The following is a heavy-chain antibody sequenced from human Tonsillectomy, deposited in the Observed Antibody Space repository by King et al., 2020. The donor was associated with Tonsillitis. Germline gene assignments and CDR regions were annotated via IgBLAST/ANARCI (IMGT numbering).Heavy chain of an antibody. J-gene: IGHJ4*02. D-gene: IGHD6-6*01. CDR3: TRSGQLAAFDY. Sequence: VQLVESGGGLVQPGGSLKLSCAASGFIFTGSAMHWVRQASGKGLEWVGRIRSKARSYATAYAASVSGRFTISRDDSKNTAYLQMNSLKTEDTSVYYCTRSGQLAAFDYWGQGTLVTVSS. CDR1: GFIFTGSA. CDR2: IRSKARSYAT. V-gene: IGHV3-73*02.